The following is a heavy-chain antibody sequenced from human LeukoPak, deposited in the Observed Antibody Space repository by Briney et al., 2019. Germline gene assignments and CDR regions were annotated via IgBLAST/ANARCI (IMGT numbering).Heavy chain of an antibody. Sequence: GGSLRLSCAASGFTVSSNYMSWVRQAPGKGLEWVSVIYSGGSTYYADSVKGRFTISRDNSKNTLYLQMNSPRAEDTAVYYCARGGYYYYGMDVWGQGTTVTVSS. CDR1: GFTVSSNY. J-gene: IGHJ6*02. CDR3: ARGGYYYYGMDV. CDR2: IYSGGST. V-gene: IGHV3-53*01.